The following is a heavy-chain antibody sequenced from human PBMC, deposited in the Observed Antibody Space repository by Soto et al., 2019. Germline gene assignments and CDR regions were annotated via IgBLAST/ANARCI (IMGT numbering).Heavy chain of an antibody. CDR2: IFSNDEN. V-gene: IGHV2-26*01. Sequence: QVTLKESGPVLVKPTETLTLTCTVSGFSLSNGRRGVSWIRQPPGKALEWLAHIFSNDENRFNTSLKSSLSISKHTSKSQVVRILTHMDPVDAATYWCALTEDGGRCLTAAGWFNAWGHGTLVIVSS. J-gene: IGHJ5*01. CDR1: GFSLSNGRRG. CDR3: ALTEDGGRCLTAAGWFNA. D-gene: IGHD6-25*01.